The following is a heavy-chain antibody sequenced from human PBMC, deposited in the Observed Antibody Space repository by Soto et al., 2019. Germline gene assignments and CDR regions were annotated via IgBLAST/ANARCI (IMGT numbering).Heavy chain of an antibody. D-gene: IGHD3-22*01. CDR2: ISYDGSNK. J-gene: IGHJ4*02. Sequence: PGGSLRLSCAASGFTFSSYGMHWVRQAPGKGLEWVAVISYDGSNKYYADSVKGRFTISRDNSKNTLYLQMNSLRAEDTAVYYCARDTTMIVVVSPIDYWGQGTLVTVSS. CDR3: ARDTTMIVVVSPIDY. CDR1: GFTFSSYG. V-gene: IGHV3-30*03.